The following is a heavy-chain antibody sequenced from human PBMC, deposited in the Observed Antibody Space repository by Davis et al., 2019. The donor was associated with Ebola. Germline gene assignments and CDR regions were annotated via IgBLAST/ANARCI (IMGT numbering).Heavy chain of an antibody. CDR3: ARAAAAPLNWFDP. Sequence: MPSETLSLTCTVSGGSISSYYWGWVRQPPGKGLEWIGSLDYSVNTYDNPSLKSRLTISVNKSKNQFSLKLSSVTAADTAVYYCARAAAAPLNWFDPWGQGTLVTVSS. D-gene: IGHD6-13*01. CDR2: LDYSVNT. CDR1: GGSISSYY. J-gene: IGHJ5*02. V-gene: IGHV4-39*07.